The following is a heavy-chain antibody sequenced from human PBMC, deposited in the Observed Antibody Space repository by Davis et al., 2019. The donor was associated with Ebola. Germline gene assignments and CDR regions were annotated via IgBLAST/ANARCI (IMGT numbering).Heavy chain of an antibody. V-gene: IGHV3-7*01. CDR3: ATGLPAARVYYYGMDV. CDR1: GFTFNNYW. D-gene: IGHD2-2*01. Sequence: GGSLRLSCAASGFTFNNYWMSWVRQAPGKGLEWVANIKQDGSEKYYVDSVKGRFTISRDNAKNSLYLQMNSLRAEDTAVYYCATGLPAARVYYYGMDVWGQGTTVTVSS. CDR2: IKQDGSEK. J-gene: IGHJ6*02.